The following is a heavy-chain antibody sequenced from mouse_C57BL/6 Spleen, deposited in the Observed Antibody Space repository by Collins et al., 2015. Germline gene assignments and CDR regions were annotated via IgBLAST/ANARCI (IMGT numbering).Heavy chain of an antibody. Sequence: EVQLQQSGAELVRSGASVKLSCTASGFNIKDYYMHWVKQRPEQGLEWIGWIDPENGDTEYAPKFQGKATMTADTSSNTAYLQLSSLTSEDTAVYYCQKPYYDYDGDYYAMDYWGQGTSVTVSS. V-gene: IGHV14-4*02. CDR3: QKPYYDYDGDYYAMDY. CDR1: GFNIKDYY. CDR2: IDPENGDT. J-gene: IGHJ4*01. D-gene: IGHD2-4*01.